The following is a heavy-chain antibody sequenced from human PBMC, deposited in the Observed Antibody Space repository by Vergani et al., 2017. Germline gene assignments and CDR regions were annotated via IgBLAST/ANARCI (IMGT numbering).Heavy chain of an antibody. CDR2: IIPIFGTA. CDR1: GGTFSSFA. Sequence: QVQLVQSGAEVKKPGSSVKVSCKASGGTFSSFAISWVRQAPGQGLEWMGGIIPIFGTANYAQKFQGRVTITADESTSTAYMGLSSLRSEDTAVYYCARVVVLSFNDMDVGGKGTTVTVSS. CDR3: ARVVVLSFNDMDV. V-gene: IGHV1-69*01. J-gene: IGHJ6*03. D-gene: IGHD2-2*01.